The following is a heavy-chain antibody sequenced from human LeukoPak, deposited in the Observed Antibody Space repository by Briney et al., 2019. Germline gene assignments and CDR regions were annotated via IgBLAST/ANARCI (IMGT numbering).Heavy chain of an antibody. D-gene: IGHD4-17*01. J-gene: IGHJ4*02. CDR3: AREEGYGDYLYYFDY. Sequence: ASVKVSCKASGYTFTGYYMHWVRQAPGQGLEWMGWINPNSGGTNYAQKFQGRVTMIRDTSISTAYMELSRLRSDDTAVYYCAREEGYGDYLYYFDYWGQGTLVTVSS. V-gene: IGHV1-2*02. CDR1: GYTFTGYY. CDR2: INPNSGGT.